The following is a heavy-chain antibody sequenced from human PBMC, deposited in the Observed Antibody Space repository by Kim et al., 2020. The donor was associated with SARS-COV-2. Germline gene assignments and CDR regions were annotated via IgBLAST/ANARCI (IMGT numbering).Heavy chain of an antibody. J-gene: IGHJ4*02. CDR1: GGTFSSYA. CDR3: ARGRRLRFLEWLPHFLPFDY. Sequence: SVKVSCKASGGTFSSYAISWVRQAPGQGLEWMGGIIPIFGTANYAQKFQGRVTITADESTSTAYMELSSLRSEDTAVYYCARGRRLRFLEWLPHFLPFDYWGQGTLVTVSS. D-gene: IGHD3-3*01. V-gene: IGHV1-69*13. CDR2: IIPIFGTA.